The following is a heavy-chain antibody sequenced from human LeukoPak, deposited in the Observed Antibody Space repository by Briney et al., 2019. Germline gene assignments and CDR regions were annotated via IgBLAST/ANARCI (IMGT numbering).Heavy chain of an antibody. CDR2: ISGSGGST. Sequence: PGRSLRLSCAASGFTFSSYAMSWVRQAPGKGLEWVSAISGSGGSTYYADSVKGRSTISRDNSKNTLYLQMNSLRAEDTAVYYCAKDLSGYSGPYYGMDVWGQGTTVTVSS. D-gene: IGHD5-12*01. CDR3: AKDLSGYSGPYYGMDV. J-gene: IGHJ6*02. V-gene: IGHV3-23*01. CDR1: GFTFSSYA.